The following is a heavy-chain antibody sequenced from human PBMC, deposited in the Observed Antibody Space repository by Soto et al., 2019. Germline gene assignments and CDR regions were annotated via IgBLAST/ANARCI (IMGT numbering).Heavy chain of an antibody. CDR3: AKDTFTFGGVILYGMDV. CDR1: GFTFSSYG. CDR2: ISYDGSNK. D-gene: IGHD3-16*02. V-gene: IGHV3-30*18. Sequence: QVQLVESGGGVVQPGRSLRLSCAASGFTFSSYGMHWVRQAPGKGLEWVAVISYDGSNKYYADSVKGQFTISRDNSKNTLYLQMNSLRAEDTAVYYCAKDTFTFGGVILYGMDVWGQGTTVTVSS. J-gene: IGHJ6*02.